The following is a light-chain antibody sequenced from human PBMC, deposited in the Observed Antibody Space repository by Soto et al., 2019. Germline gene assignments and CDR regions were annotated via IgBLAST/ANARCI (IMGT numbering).Light chain of an antibody. CDR2: EVT. Sequence: SALTQSASVSGSPGQSIPLSCTGTSSDVGPYNLVSWYQQHPGKAPKLIIYEVTERTSGVSNRFSGSKSGNPASLTISGLQADDEADYYCCSYAGPNTFVFGLGTKLTVL. CDR1: SSDVGPYNL. CDR3: CSYAGPNTFV. J-gene: IGLJ1*01. V-gene: IGLV2-23*02.